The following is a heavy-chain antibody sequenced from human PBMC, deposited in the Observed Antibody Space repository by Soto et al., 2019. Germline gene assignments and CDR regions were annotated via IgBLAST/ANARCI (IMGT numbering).Heavy chain of an antibody. J-gene: IGHJ6*02. CDR2: IKGDGSST. Sequence: EVQLVESGGDLVQPGGSLRLSCAASGFTFSSYWMHWVRQAPGKELVWVSRIKGDGSSTNSADSLQGRFTISRDNAKSTLYLQINSLRAEDTAVYYCARGKTNVYALDVWGQGTAVTVS. CDR3: ARGKTNVYALDV. V-gene: IGHV3-74*01. CDR1: GFTFSSYW.